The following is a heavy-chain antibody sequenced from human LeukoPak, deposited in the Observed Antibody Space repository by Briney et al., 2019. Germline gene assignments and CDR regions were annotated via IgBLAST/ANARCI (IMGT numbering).Heavy chain of an antibody. CDR1: GGTFSSYA. V-gene: IGHV1-69*13. CDR2: IIPIFGTA. D-gene: IGHD6-13*01. CDR3: ASSSWDRVYYYYYYMDV. Sequence: SVKVSCKASGGTFSSYAISRVRQAPGQGLEWMGGIIPIFGTANYAQKFQGRVTITADESTSTAYMELSSLRSEDTAVYYCASSSWDRVYYYYYYMDVWGKGTTVTVSS. J-gene: IGHJ6*03.